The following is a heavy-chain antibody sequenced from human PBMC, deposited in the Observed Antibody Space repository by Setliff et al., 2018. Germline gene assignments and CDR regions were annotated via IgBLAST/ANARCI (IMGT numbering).Heavy chain of an antibody. CDR1: GFTFSSYA. CDR3: AKDNAYSSSWYYYYYYMDV. CDR2: ISGSGGRT. V-gene: IGHV3-23*01. D-gene: IGHD6-13*01. J-gene: IGHJ6*03. Sequence: PGGSLRLSCAASGFTFSSYAMSWVRQAPGKGLEWVSAISGSGGRTYYADSVKGRFTISRDNSMNTLYLQMNSLRAEDTAVYYCAKDNAYSSSWYYYYYYMDVWGKGTTVTVSS.